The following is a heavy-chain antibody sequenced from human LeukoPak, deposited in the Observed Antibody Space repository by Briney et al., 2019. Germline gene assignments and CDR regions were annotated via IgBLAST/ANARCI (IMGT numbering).Heavy chain of an antibody. CDR1: GYTFTGYY. D-gene: IGHD2-2*01. J-gene: IGHJ5*02. Sequence: GPSVKVSCKASGYTFTGYYMHWVRPAPGQGLEWMGWINPNSGGTNYAQKFQGRVTMTRDTSISTAYMELSRLRSDDTAVYYCARDGEYCSSTSCYPYNWFDPWGQGTLVTVSS. CDR3: ARDGEYCSSTSCYPYNWFDP. V-gene: IGHV1-2*02. CDR2: INPNSGGT.